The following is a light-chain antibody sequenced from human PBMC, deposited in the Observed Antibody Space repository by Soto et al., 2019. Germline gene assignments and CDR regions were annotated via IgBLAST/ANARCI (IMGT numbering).Light chain of an antibody. J-gene: IGLJ2*01. CDR1: SSDVGGYDY. CDR2: DVS. V-gene: IGLV2-11*01. Sequence: QSALTQPRSVSGSPGQSVTISCTGTSSDVGGYDYVSWYQQHPGKAPKLMIYDVSKRPSGVPDHFSGSKSGNTASLTISGLQAEDEAEYYCCSYAGNYTLLFGGGTKLTVL. CDR3: CSYAGNYTLL.